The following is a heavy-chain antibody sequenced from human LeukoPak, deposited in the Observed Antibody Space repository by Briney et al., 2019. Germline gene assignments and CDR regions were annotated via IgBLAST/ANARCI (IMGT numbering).Heavy chain of an antibody. CDR3: ARDGSAAADY. CDR2: IIPIFGTA. Sequence: SVKVSCKASGGTFSSYAISWVRQAPGQGLEWMGGIIPIFGTANYAQKFQGRVTITADESTSTAYMELRSLRSDDTAVYYCARDGSAAADYWGQGTLVTVSS. J-gene: IGHJ4*02. D-gene: IGHD2-2*01. V-gene: IGHV1-69*01. CDR1: GGTFSSYA.